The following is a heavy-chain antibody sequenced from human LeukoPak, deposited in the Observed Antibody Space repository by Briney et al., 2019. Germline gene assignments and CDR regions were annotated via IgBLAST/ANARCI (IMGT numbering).Heavy chain of an antibody. Sequence: HGESLKISCKGSGFSFTTYWIVWVRQMPGKGLEWMGITYPDDSDTRYSPSFQGQVTISADKSISTAYLQWSSLKASDTAMYYCARQDPDMASAFDIWGQGTMVTVSS. V-gene: IGHV5-51*01. CDR3: ARQDPDMASAFDI. CDR2: TYPDDSDT. D-gene: IGHD3-9*01. J-gene: IGHJ3*02. CDR1: GFSFTTYW.